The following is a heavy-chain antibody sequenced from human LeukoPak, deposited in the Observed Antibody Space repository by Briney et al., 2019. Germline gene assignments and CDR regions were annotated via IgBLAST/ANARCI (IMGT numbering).Heavy chain of an antibody. Sequence: GGSLRLSCAASALTFSGSTVHWVRQASGKGLEWVGRVRSKANNYATAYAASLKGRFTISRDDSKNTAYLQMNSLKTEDTALYYCTRHWSSAWYSGFDIWGQGTMVTVSS. D-gene: IGHD6-19*01. V-gene: IGHV3-73*01. CDR2: VRSKANNYAT. J-gene: IGHJ3*02. CDR3: TRHWSSAWYSGFDI. CDR1: ALTFSGST.